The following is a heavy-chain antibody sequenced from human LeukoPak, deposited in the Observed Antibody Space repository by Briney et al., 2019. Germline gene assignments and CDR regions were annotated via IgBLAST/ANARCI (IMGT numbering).Heavy chain of an antibody. CDR3: ARVNPAKKWADSSGYPYYYYGMDV. J-gene: IGHJ6*02. CDR1: GFTFSSYG. CDR2: ISYDGSNK. V-gene: IGHV3-30*03. Sequence: GGSLRLSCAASGFTFSSYGMHWVRQAPGKGLEWVAVISYDGSNKYYADSVKGRFTISRDNSKNTLYLQMNSLRAEDTAVYYCARVNPAKKWADSSGYPYYYYGMDVWGQGTTVTVSS. D-gene: IGHD3-22*01.